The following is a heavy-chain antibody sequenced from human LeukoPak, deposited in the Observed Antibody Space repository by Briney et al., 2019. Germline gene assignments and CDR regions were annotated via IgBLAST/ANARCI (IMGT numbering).Heavy chain of an antibody. V-gene: IGHV3-21*01. CDR3: ARYGADCFDY. J-gene: IGHJ4*02. Sequence: GGSLRLSCAASGFTFSSYSMNWVRQAPGKGLEWVASISYTSTYIFYADSLKGRFTISRDNAENSLYLQMNSLRVEDTAAYYCARYGADCFDYWGQGTLVTVSS. CDR2: ISYTSTYI. CDR1: GFTFSSYS. D-gene: IGHD4/OR15-4a*01.